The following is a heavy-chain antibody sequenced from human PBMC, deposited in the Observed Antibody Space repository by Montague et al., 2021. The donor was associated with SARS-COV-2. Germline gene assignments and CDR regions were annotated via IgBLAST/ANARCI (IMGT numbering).Heavy chain of an antibody. J-gene: IGHJ3*02. CDR1: GFTFSSYG. Sequence: SLRLSCAASGFTFSSYGMHWVRQAPGKGLEWVAVIWYDGSNKYYADSVKGQFTISRDNSKNTLYLQMNSLRAEDTAVYYCARDPHDFWSGYYKGNDAFDIWGQGTMVTVSS. D-gene: IGHD3-3*01. CDR2: IWYDGSNK. CDR3: ARDPHDFWSGYYKGNDAFDI. V-gene: IGHV3-33*01.